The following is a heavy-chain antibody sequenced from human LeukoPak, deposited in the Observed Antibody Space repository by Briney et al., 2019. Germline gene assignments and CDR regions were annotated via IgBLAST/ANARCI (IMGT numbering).Heavy chain of an antibody. J-gene: IGHJ3*02. D-gene: IGHD1-26*01. CDR3: ARGGSYLSAFDI. CDR1: GGSISSYY. V-gene: IGHV4-59*07. CDR2: IYYSGST. Sequence: SGTLSLTCTVSGGSISSYYWSWIRQPPGKGLEWIGYIYYSGSTNYNPSLKSRVTISVDTSKNQFSLKLSSVTAADTAVYYCARGGSYLSAFDIWGQGTMVTVSS.